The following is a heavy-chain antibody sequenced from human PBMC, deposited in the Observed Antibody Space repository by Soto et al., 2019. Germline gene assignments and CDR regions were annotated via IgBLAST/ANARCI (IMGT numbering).Heavy chain of an antibody. D-gene: IGHD2-2*01. V-gene: IGHV1-69*12. CDR1: GGTFSTYA. J-gene: IGHJ6*02. CDR2: IIPILGTA. Sequence: QVQLVQSGAEVKKPGSSVKVSCKASGGTFSTYAISWVRQAPGQGLEWMGGIIPILGTANYAQKFQGRVTITADESTSTAYMELSSLRSEDTAVYYCAIGDIVLVPAAYGMDVWGQGTTVTVSS. CDR3: AIGDIVLVPAAYGMDV.